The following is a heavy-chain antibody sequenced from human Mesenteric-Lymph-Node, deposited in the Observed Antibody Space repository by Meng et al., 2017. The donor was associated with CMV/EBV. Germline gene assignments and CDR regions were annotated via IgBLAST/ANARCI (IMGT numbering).Heavy chain of an antibody. Sequence: CSASGFMFNTYGMHWVRQAPGKGLEWVSFIRYDGINKYYAESVKGRFTISRDNSKNTLYLQMNSLRAEDTAVYYCTRDFYSGATDYWGQGTLVTVSS. D-gene: IGHD3-10*01. V-gene: IGHV3-33*01. CDR1: GFMFNTYG. CDR3: TRDFYSGATDY. CDR2: IRYDGINK. J-gene: IGHJ4*02.